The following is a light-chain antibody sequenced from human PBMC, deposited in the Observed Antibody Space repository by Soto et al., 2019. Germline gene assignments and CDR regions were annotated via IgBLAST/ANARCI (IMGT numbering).Light chain of an antibody. Sequence: QSVLTQPPSASGTPGQRVTISCSGSSSNIGSNTVNWYQQLPGTAPKLLIYSNNQRPSGVPDRFSGSKSGTSASLAISGLHSEDEADYYCAAWDDSLIGVFGGGTKPTVL. J-gene: IGLJ3*02. CDR2: SNN. CDR3: AAWDDSLIGV. CDR1: SSNIGSNT. V-gene: IGLV1-44*01.